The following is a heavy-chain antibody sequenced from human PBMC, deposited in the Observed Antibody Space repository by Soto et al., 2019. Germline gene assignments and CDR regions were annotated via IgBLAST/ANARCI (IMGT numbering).Heavy chain of an antibody. CDR3: ATRSPAFDY. CDR1: GYTFTSYG. Sequence: QVQLVQSGPEVKKPGASVKVSCKPSGYTFTSYGISWVRQAPGQGIEWMGWITTDKGKTTYAQKFQGRVTMTTDTSTSTAYMEMRSLRSDDTAVYYCATRSPAFDYWGQGTLVTVSS. CDR2: ITTDKGKT. V-gene: IGHV1-18*01. J-gene: IGHJ4*02.